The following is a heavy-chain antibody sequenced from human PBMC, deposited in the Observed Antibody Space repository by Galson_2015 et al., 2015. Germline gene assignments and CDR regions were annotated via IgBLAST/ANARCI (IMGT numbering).Heavy chain of an antibody. Sequence: SLRLSCAASGFTFSSYWMSWVRQAPGKGLEWVANIKQDGSEKYYVDSVKGRFTISRDNAKNSLYLQMNSLRAEDTAVYYCAIRGGAVVSSKGVDHGVQRTPVAASS. V-gene: IGHV3-7*03. CDR2: IKQDGSEK. D-gene: IGHD4-23*01. CDR3: AIRGGAVVSSKGVDH. CDR1: GFTFSSYW. J-gene: IGHJ4*02.